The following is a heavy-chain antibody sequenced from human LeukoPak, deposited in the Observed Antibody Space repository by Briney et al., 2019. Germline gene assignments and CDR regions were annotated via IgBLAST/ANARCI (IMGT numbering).Heavy chain of an antibody. D-gene: IGHD5-18*01. Sequence: PGGSLRLSCAAPGFTFSSYGMHWVRQAPGKGLEWVAVIWYDGSNKCYADSVKGRFTISRDNSKNTLYLQMNSLRAEDTAVYYCARDGGYSYGTGGTFDYWGQGTLVTVSS. V-gene: IGHV3-33*01. CDR3: ARDGGYSYGTGGTFDY. J-gene: IGHJ4*02. CDR2: IWYDGSNK. CDR1: GFTFSSYG.